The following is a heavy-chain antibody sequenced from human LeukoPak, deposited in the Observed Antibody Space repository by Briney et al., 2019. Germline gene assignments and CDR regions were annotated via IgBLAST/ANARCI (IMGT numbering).Heavy chain of an antibody. Sequence: GASVTLCFTASGSTFTGYYMHWVRQAPGQGLGWMGWTNPNSGGTNYAQQFQGRVTMTRETSVSTAYMEVSRMRSDDTAVYYCAKHGDQYTDRNGRGWFDPWGQGTLVTVSS. CDR2: TNPNSGGT. V-gene: IGHV1-2*02. J-gene: IGHJ5*02. CDR3: AKHGDQYTDRNGRGWFDP. CDR1: GSTFTGYY. D-gene: IGHD1-26*01.